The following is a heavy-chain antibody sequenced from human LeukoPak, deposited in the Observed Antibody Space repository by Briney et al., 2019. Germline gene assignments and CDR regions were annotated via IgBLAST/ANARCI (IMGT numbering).Heavy chain of an antibody. CDR3: ARANALYCSSTTCLFDY. CDR1: GYTFTCYY. V-gene: IGHV1-2*04. Sequence: ASVKVSCKASGYTFTCYYMHWVRQAPGQGLEWIGWINPNSGGTYSAQKFQGWVTMTRDTSISTAYMELSRLTSDDTAVYYCARANALYCSSTTCLFDYWGQGTLVTVSS. J-gene: IGHJ4*02. CDR2: INPNSGGT. D-gene: IGHD2-2*01.